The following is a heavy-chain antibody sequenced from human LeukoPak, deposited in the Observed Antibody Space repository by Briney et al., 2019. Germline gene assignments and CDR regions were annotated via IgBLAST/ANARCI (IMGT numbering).Heavy chain of an antibody. CDR2: IRYDGSNK. CDR3: AKDMRYGSQNYIDC. J-gene: IGHJ4*02. D-gene: IGHD2-15*01. Sequence: GGSLRLSCAASEFTFNNNGMHWVRQAPGKGLEWGAFIRYDGSNKYYADSVKGRFTISRDNSKNTLYLQMGSLRAEDTAVYHCAKDMRYGSQNYIDCWGQGTLVTVSS. CDR1: EFTFNNNG. V-gene: IGHV3-30*02.